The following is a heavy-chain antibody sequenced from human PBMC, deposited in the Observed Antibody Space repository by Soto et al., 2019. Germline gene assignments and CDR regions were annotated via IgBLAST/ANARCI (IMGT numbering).Heavy chain of an antibody. CDR1: GGSISSSSYY. Sequence: QLQLQESGPGLVKPSETLSLTCTVSGGSISSSSYYWGWIRQPPGKGLEWIGIIYYSGSTYYTPSLKRRVTISVDTSKNHFSLKLSSVSATDTAVYYCATSNWFDPWGQGTLVTVSS. CDR3: ATSNWFDP. J-gene: IGHJ5*02. V-gene: IGHV4-39*01. CDR2: IYYSGST.